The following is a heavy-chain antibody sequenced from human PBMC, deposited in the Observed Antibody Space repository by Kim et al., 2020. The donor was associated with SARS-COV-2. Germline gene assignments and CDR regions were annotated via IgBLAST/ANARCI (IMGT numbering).Heavy chain of an antibody. D-gene: IGHD6-19*01. V-gene: IGHV4-34*01. CDR1: GGSFSGYY. CDR3: ARTPAVPGVYYFDY. CDR2: INHSGST. J-gene: IGHJ4*02. Sequence: SETLSLTCAVYGGSFSGYYWSWIRQPPGKGLEWIGEINHSGSTNYNPSLKSRVTISVDTSKNQFSLKLSSVTAADTAVYYCARTPAVPGVYYFDYWGQGTLVTVSS.